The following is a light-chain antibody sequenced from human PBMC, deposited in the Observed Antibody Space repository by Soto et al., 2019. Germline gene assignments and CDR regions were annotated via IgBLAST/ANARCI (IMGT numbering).Light chain of an antibody. Sequence: EIVMMQSPATLSVSPGERATLSCRASQSVSSNLAWYQQKPGQAPRLLIYGASTRATGIPARFSGSGSGTEFTLTISRLEPEDFAVYYCQQYGSSPWTFGQGTKVDIK. CDR2: GAS. CDR1: QSVSSN. J-gene: IGKJ1*01. CDR3: QQYGSSPWT. V-gene: IGKV3D-15*02.